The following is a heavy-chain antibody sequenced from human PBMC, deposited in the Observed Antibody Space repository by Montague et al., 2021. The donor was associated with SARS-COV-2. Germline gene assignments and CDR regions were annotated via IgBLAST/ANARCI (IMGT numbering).Heavy chain of an antibody. CDR2: IYYSGST. J-gene: IGHJ4*02. CDR3: ARDTRIVGATTRLDY. V-gene: IGHV4-31*03. Sequence: TLSLTCTVSGGSISSGGYYWSWIRQHPGKGLEWIAYIYYSGSTYYNPSLKSRVTISVDTSKNQFSLKLSSVTAADTAVYYCARDTRIVGATTRLDYWGQGTLVTVSS. CDR1: GGSISSGGYY. D-gene: IGHD1-26*01.